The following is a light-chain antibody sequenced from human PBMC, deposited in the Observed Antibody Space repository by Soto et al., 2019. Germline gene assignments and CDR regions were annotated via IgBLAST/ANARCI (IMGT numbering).Light chain of an antibody. CDR3: CSYAGSSTLV. CDR2: EGS. J-gene: IGLJ2*01. V-gene: IGLV2-23*01. Sequence: QSVLTQPASVSGSPGQSITISCTGTSSDVGSYNLVSWYQQHPGKAPKLMIYEGSKRPSGVSNRFSGSKSGNTASLTSSRLQAEDEADYYCCSYAGSSTLVFGGGTKLTVL. CDR1: SSDVGSYNL.